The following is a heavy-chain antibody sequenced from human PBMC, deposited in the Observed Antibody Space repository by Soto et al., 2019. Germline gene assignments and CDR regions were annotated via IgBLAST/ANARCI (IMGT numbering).Heavy chain of an antibody. J-gene: IGHJ6*02. CDR1: GYTFRNYI. V-gene: IGHV1-18*01. D-gene: IGHD2-21*02. CDR2: ISPYNGNT. CDR3: ARYCAGNACYSRHYYAMDV. Sequence: QVQLVQSAGEVKKPGASAIVSCQASGYTFRNYIIACLRQAPGQGLEWMGWISPYNGNTNYARQFRGRVTLTTDTSTSAAYLALRNLGSDDAATYYCARYCAGNACYSRHYYAMDVWGQGTTVYVAS.